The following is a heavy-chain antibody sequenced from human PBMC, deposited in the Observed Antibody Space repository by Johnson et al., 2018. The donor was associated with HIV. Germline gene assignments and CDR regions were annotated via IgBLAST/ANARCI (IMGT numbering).Heavy chain of an antibody. V-gene: IGHV3-23*04. J-gene: IGHJ3*02. CDR1: GLTFSSYA. CDR3: ARNCGGVCSGHDAFDI. CDR2: ISGSGGST. D-gene: IGHD2-21*02. Sequence: VQLVESGGGLVQPGGSLRLSCAASGLTFSSYAMSWVRQAPGKGLEWVSAISGSGGSTYYADSVKGRFTISRDNSKNTLYLQMNSLRAEDTAVYYCARNCGGVCSGHDAFDIWGQGTMVTVSS.